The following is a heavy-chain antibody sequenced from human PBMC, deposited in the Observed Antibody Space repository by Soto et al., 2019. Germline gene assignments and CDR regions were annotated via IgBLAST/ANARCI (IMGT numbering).Heavy chain of an antibody. Sequence: PSETLSLTCAVSGGSISSGGYSWSWIRQPPGKGLEWIGYIYHSGSTYYNPSLKSRVTISVDRSKNQFSLKLSSVTAADTAVYYCARAKGMYDFDYWGQGTLVTVSS. V-gene: IGHV4-30-2*01. CDR1: GGSISSGGYS. D-gene: IGHD2-8*01. J-gene: IGHJ4*02. CDR2: IYHSGST. CDR3: ARAKGMYDFDY.